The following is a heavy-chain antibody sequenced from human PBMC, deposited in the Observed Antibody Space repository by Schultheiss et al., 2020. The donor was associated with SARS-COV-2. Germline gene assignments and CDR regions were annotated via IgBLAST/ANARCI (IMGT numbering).Heavy chain of an antibody. CDR3: ARRNHYERKESDI. CDR1: GFTFSSFG. V-gene: IGHV3-30*19. D-gene: IGHD3-22*01. J-gene: IGHJ3*02. Sequence: GGSLRLSCAASGFTFSSFGMHWVRQAPGKGLEWVAVISYDGSNKDHADSVKGRFTISRDNSKNTLYLQMNSLRPEDAAVYYCARRNHYERKESDIWGQGTVVTVSS. CDR2: ISYDGSNK.